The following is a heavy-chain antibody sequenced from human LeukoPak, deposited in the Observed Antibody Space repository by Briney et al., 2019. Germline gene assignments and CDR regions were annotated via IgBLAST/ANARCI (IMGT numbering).Heavy chain of an antibody. CDR1: GFTFSNHG. Sequence: PGGSLRLSCAASGFTFSNHGMNWVRQAPGKGLEWLSGVSPPGGGTYYADSVKGRFTISRDNSKNTLYLQMNSPRAEDTAIYYCAKDFGSAFGWSPFDYWGQGTLVTVSS. CDR3: AKDFGSAFGWSPFDY. J-gene: IGHJ4*02. V-gene: IGHV3-23*01. CDR2: VSPPGGGT. D-gene: IGHD6-19*01.